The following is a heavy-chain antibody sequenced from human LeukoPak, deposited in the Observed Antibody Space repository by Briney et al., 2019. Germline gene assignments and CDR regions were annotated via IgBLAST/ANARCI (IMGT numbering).Heavy chain of an antibody. Sequence: SSVKVSCKASGGTFSSYAISWVRQAPGQGLEWMGGIIPIFGTANYAQKFQGRVTITADESTSTAYMELSSLRSEDTAVYYCARGRSRDGYNRRPDDAFDIWGQGTMVTVSS. J-gene: IGHJ3*02. D-gene: IGHD5-24*01. CDR1: GGTFSSYA. CDR3: ARGRSRDGYNRRPDDAFDI. CDR2: IIPIFGTA. V-gene: IGHV1-69*01.